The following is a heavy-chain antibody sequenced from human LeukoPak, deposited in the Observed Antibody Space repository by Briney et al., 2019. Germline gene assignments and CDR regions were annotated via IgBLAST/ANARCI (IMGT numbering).Heavy chain of an antibody. CDR1: GYSITSGYY. J-gene: IGHJ4*02. Sequence: SETLSLTCTVSGYSITSGYYWGWIRQPPGKGLEWIGYIYYSGSTYYNPSLKSRVTISVDTSKNQFSLKLSSVTAADTAVYYCARDEYSSSFFDYWGQGTLVTVSS. CDR2: IYYSGST. V-gene: IGHV4-38-2*02. D-gene: IGHD6-13*01. CDR3: ARDEYSSSFFDY.